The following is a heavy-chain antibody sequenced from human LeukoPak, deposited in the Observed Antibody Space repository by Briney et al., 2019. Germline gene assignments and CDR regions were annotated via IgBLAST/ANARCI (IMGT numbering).Heavy chain of an antibody. J-gene: IGHJ4*02. CDR3: ASQLGGTTFH. D-gene: IGHD1/OR15-1a*01. V-gene: IGHV4-59*01. CDR1: GVSINTYF. Sequence: SETLSLTCTVSGVSINTYFWSWIRQPPGKGQEWSGYVYYNGITNYNPSLKSRVSISLDTSKNQFSLRLNSVTAAETAVYYCASQLGGTTFHWGQGTLVTVSS. CDR2: VYYNGIT.